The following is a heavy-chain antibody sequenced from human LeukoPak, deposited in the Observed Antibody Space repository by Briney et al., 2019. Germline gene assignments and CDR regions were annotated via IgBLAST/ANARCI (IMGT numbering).Heavy chain of an antibody. Sequence: PSETLSLTCTVSGGSISSGDYYWSWIRQPPGKGLEWIGDIYYSGITYYNPSLKSRVTISVDTSKNQFSLKLSSVTAADTAVYYCARVYCSSTSCLFGYWGQGTLVTVSS. CDR2: IYYSGIT. J-gene: IGHJ4*02. D-gene: IGHD2-2*01. CDR1: GGSISSGDYY. CDR3: ARVYCSSTSCLFGY. V-gene: IGHV4-30-4*01.